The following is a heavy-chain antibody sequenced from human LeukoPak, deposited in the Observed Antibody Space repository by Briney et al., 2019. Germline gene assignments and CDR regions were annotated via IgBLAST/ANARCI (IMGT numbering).Heavy chain of an antibody. J-gene: IGHJ4*02. CDR1: GFTFSSYW. CDR3: AKADQLPLTRYDY. V-gene: IGHV3-7*03. D-gene: IGHD2-2*01. CDR2: IKQDGSEK. Sequence: GGSLRLSCAASGFTFSSYWMSWVRQAPGKGLEWVANIKQDGSEKYYVDSVKGRFTISRDNSKNTLYLQMNSLRAEDTAVYYCAKADQLPLTRYDYWGQGTLVTVSS.